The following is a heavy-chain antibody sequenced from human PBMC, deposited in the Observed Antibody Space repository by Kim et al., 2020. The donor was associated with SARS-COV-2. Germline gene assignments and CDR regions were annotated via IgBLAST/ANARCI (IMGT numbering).Heavy chain of an antibody. CDR2: IKQDGGEK. D-gene: IGHD6-19*01. J-gene: IGHJ4*02. CDR1: GFTFSDYW. CDR3: ARTSRTGWRDFGNRFDY. Sequence: GGSLRLSCVASGFTFSDYWMSWVRQAPGKGLEWVASIKQDGGEKYYIDSVKGRFSISKDNAKNSLYLQMNSLRAEDTAVYYCARTSRTGWRDFGNRFDYWGQGALVTVSS. V-gene: IGHV3-7*03.